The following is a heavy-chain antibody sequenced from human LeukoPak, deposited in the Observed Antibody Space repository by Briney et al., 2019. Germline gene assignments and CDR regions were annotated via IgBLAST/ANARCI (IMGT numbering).Heavy chain of an antibody. CDR1: GGSFSGYY. Sequence: SETPSLTCAVYGGSFSGYYWSWIRQPPGKGLEWIGEINHSGSTNYNPSLKSRVTISVDTSKNQFSLKLSSVTAADTAVYYCARKDGYSYGYRLSFVYWGQGTLVTVSS. V-gene: IGHV4-34*01. J-gene: IGHJ4*02. D-gene: IGHD5-18*01. CDR3: ARKDGYSYGYRLSFVY. CDR2: INHSGST.